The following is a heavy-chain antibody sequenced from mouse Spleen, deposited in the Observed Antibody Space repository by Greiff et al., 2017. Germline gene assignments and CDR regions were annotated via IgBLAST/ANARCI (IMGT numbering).Heavy chain of an antibody. CDR2: INPNNGGT. J-gene: IGHJ4*01. Sequence: VQLQQSGPELVKPGASVKMSCKASGYTFTDYNMHWVKQSHGKSLEWIGYINPNNGGTSYNQKFKGKATLTVNKSSSTAYMELRSLTSEDSAVYYCARRRSLLQGAMDYWGQGTSVTVSS. V-gene: IGHV1-22*01. D-gene: IGHD2-1*01. CDR1: GYTFTDYN. CDR3: ARRRSLLQGAMDY.